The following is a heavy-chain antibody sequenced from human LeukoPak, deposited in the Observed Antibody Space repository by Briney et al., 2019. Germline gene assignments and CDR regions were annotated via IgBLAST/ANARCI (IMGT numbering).Heavy chain of an antibody. CDR2: IIPIFGTA. D-gene: IGHD3-16*02. V-gene: IGHV1-69*05. J-gene: IGHJ4*02. Sequence: SVKVSCKASGGTSSSYAISWVRQAPGQGLEWMGRIIPIFGTANYAQKFQGRVTITTDESTSTAYMELSSLRSEDTAVYYCAYDYVWGSYRYYFDYWRQGTVVTVSS. CDR3: AYDYVWGSYRYYFDY. CDR1: GGTSSSYA.